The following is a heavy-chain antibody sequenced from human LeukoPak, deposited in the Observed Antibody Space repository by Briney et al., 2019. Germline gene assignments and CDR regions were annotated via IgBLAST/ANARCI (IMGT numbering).Heavy chain of an antibody. Sequence: PGGSLRLSCAASGFTFNNYAMYWVRQAPGKGLEWVSGIFGSGGSAHYADSVKGRFTISRDNSKNTFYLQMNTLRADDTAVYYCAKGSGSGWYGWFAPWGQGALVTVSS. D-gene: IGHD6-19*01. CDR1: GFTFNNYA. CDR2: IFGSGGSA. J-gene: IGHJ5*02. CDR3: AKGSGSGWYGWFAP. V-gene: IGHV3-23*01.